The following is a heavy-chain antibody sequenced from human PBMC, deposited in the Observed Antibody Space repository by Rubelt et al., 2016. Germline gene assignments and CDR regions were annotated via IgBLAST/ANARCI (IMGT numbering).Heavy chain of an antibody. CDR3: ARVIAAREDYNWFDP. D-gene: IGHD6-6*01. V-gene: IGHV7-4-1*02. CDR1: GYTFTSYA. J-gene: IGHJ5*02. CDR2: TNTNTGNP. Sequence: QVQLVQSGSELKKPGASVQVSCKASGYTFTSYAMNWVRQAHGQGLDWMGRTNTNTGNPTYAQCFTGRFVFSLDTSVSTAYLQISSLKAEDTAVYYCARVIAAREDYNWFDPWGQGTLVTVSS.